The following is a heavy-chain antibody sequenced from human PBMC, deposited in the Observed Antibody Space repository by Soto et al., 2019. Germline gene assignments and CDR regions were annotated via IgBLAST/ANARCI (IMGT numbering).Heavy chain of an antibody. CDR3: ARTYDFWSGYWAYYFDY. D-gene: IGHD3-3*01. V-gene: IGHV4-59*01. CDR1: GGSISSYY. Sequence: SETLSLTCTVSGGSISSYYWSWIRQPSGKGLEWIGYIYYSGSTNYNPSLKSRVTISVDTSKNQFSLKLSSVTAADTAVYYCARTYDFWSGYWAYYFDYWGQGTLVTVSS. J-gene: IGHJ4*02. CDR2: IYYSGST.